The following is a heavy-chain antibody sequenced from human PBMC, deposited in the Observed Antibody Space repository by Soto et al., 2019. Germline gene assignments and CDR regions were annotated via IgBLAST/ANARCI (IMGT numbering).Heavy chain of an antibody. J-gene: IGHJ6*03. Sequence: GGSLRLSCAASGFTFSSYWMHWVRQAPGKGLVWVSRINSDGSSTSYADSVKGRFTISRDNAKNTLYLQMNSLRAEDTAVYYCARYNLVGYYMDVWGKGTTVTVSS. D-gene: IGHD1-26*01. CDR2: INSDGSST. CDR1: GFTFSSYW. V-gene: IGHV3-74*01. CDR3: ARYNLVGYYMDV.